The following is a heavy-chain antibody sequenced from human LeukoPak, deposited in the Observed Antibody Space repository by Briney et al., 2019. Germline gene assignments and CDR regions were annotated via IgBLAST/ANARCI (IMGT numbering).Heavy chain of an antibody. CDR3: ARNSVGSGGHLDY. CDR1: GGSISSSSYY. J-gene: IGHJ4*02. CDR2: IYYSGST. V-gene: IGHV4-39*07. Sequence: PSETLSFTCTVSGGSISSSSYYWGWIRQPPGKGLEWIGSIYYSGSTYYNPSLKSRVTISVDTSKNQFSLKLSSVTAADTAVYYCARNSVGSGGHLDYWGQGTLVTVSS. D-gene: IGHD4-23*01.